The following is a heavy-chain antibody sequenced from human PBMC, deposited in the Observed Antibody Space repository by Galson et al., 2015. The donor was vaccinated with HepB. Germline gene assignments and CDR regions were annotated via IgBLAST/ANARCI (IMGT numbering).Heavy chain of an antibody. CDR2: ISDSGSAT. Sequence: SLRLSCAASGFTLSGDAMTWVRQAPGKGLEWVSGISDSGSATYYADSVKGRFTISRDNSKNTLYLQMHSLRAGDTAVYFCARMTTMTWNYFDDWGQGTLVTVSS. CDR3: ARMTTMTWNYFDD. J-gene: IGHJ4*02. CDR1: GFTLSGDA. V-gene: IGHV3-23*01. D-gene: IGHD4-17*01.